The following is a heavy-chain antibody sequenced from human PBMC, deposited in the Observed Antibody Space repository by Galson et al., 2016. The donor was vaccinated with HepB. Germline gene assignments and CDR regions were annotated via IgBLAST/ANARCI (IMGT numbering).Heavy chain of an antibody. J-gene: IGHJ4*02. CDR3: ARGDDYTPFDY. V-gene: IGHV3-30*03. CDR1: GFTFSNYG. CDR2: ISYDGRTK. D-gene: IGHD4-11*01. Sequence: SLRLSCAASGFTFSNYGMQWVRQAPGKGLQWVALISYDGRTKFYADSVKGRFTISRDTSKNTLYLQMNSLKAEDTAVYHCARGDDYTPFDYWGQGTLVTVSS.